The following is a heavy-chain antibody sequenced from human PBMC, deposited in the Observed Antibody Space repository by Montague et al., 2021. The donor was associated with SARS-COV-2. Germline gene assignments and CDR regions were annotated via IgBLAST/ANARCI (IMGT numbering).Heavy chain of an antibody. V-gene: IGHV4-59*01. D-gene: IGHD6-19*01. Sequence: SETLSLTSTLSGGSISSYYWSWIRQPRGKGLEWIGYIYYGGSTNXNPSRKSRVTISVDTSKNQFSLKLSSVTAADTAVYYCARGSGWMGNAFDIWGQGTMVTVSS. CDR1: GGSISSYY. CDR2: IYYGGST. J-gene: IGHJ3*02. CDR3: ARGSGWMGNAFDI.